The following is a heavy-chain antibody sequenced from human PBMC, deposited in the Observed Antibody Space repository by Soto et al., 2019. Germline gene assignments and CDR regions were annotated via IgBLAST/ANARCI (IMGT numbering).Heavy chain of an antibody. CDR3: ARATSGYSDILTGVSFDY. V-gene: IGHV4-30-4*01. Sequence: SETLSLTCTVSGGSISSGDYYWSWIRQPPGKGLEWIGYIYYSGITYYNPSLKSRVTISVDTSKNQFSLKLSSVTAADTAVYYCARATSGYSDILTGVSFDYWGQGTLVTVSS. CDR2: IYYSGIT. D-gene: IGHD3-9*01. CDR1: GGSISSGDYY. J-gene: IGHJ4*02.